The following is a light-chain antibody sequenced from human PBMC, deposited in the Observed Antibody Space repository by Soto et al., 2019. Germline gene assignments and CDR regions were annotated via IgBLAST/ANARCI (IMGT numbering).Light chain of an antibody. V-gene: IGLV1-51*01. J-gene: IGLJ2*01. Sequence: QSVLTQQPSVSAAPGQKVTISFSGRSSNMGNNYVSWYQQLPGTAPKLLIDETDKRPSGIPDRFSGSKSATSASLGITGLQTGDEADYYCATWDRGLTAVVFGGGTQLTVL. CDR3: ATWDRGLTAVV. CDR2: ETD. CDR1: SSNMGNNY.